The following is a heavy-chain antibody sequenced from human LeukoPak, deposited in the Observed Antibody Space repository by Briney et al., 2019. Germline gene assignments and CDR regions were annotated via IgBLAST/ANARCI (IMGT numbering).Heavy chain of an antibody. Sequence: GGSLRLSCAASGFTFSKYGMSWVRQAPGKGLEWVSFISGSGGTTYYADSVKGRFTISRDNSKNTLYLQINSLTDTDRAVYLFAKIPQVATYTGPNFDFWGQGHLVTVSS. D-gene: IGHD3-16*01. CDR1: GFTFSKYG. V-gene: IGHV3-23*01. CDR3: AKIPQVATYTGPNFDF. J-gene: IGHJ4*02. CDR2: ISGSGGTT.